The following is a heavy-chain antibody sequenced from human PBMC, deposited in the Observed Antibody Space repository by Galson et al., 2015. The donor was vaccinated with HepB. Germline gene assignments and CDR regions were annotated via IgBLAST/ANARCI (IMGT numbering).Heavy chain of an antibody. Sequence: SVKVSCKASGYTFTSYYMHWVRQAPGQGLEWMGIINPSGGSTSYAQKLQGRVTMTRDTSTSTVYMELSSLRSEDTAVYYCARAQLYDYVWGSYRPPLDYWGQGTLVTVSS. CDR1: GYTFTSYY. D-gene: IGHD3-16*02. CDR2: INPSGGST. J-gene: IGHJ4*02. CDR3: ARAQLYDYVWGSYRPPLDY. V-gene: IGHV1-46*04.